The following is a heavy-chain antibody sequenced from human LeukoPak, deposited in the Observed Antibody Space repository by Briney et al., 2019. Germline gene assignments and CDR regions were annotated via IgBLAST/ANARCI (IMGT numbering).Heavy chain of an antibody. V-gene: IGHV3-23*01. J-gene: IGHJ6*02. Sequence: GGSLRLSCAASGFTFSSYAMSWVRQAPGKGLEWVSAISGSGGSTYYADSVKGRFTISRDNSKNTLYLQMNSLRAEDTAVYYCAKDLSRGEYSSSWYRSSYYYGMDVWGQGTTVTVSS. CDR2: ISGSGGST. CDR1: GFTFSSYA. CDR3: AKDLSRGEYSSSWYRSSYYYGMDV. D-gene: IGHD6-13*01.